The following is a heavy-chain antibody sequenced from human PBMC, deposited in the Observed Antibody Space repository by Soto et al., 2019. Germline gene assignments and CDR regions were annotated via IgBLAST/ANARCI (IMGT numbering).Heavy chain of an antibody. J-gene: IGHJ2*01. CDR2: IIPIFGTA. D-gene: IGHD3-10*02. CDR1: GGTFSSYA. CDR3: ARGSLFGTYWYFDL. Sequence: QVQLVQSGAEVKKRGSSVKVSCKASGGTFSSYAISWVRQAPGQGLEWMGGIIPIFGTANYAQKFQGRVTITADESTSTAYMELSSPRSEDTAVYYCARGSLFGTYWYFDLWGRGTLVTVSS. V-gene: IGHV1-69*01.